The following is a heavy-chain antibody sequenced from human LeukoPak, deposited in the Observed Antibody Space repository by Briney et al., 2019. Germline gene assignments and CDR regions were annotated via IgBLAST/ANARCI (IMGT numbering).Heavy chain of an antibody. V-gene: IGHV3-7*01. J-gene: IGHJ4*02. CDR3: ARGGAFFDY. CDR1: GVTFTSYW. Sequence: GGSLRLSCAASGVTFTSYWMSWVRQAPGKGLEWVANIKQDGSEKYYVDSVKGRFTISRDNAKKSLYLQMNSLRAEDTAVYYCARGGAFFDYWGQGTLVTASS. CDR2: IKQDGSEK. D-gene: IGHD3-3*02.